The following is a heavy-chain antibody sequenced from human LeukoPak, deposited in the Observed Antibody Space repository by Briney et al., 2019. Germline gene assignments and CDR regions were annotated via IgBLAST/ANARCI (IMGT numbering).Heavy chain of an antibody. J-gene: IGHJ4*02. CDR2: IYYSGST. D-gene: IGHD5-24*01. V-gene: IGHV4-39*07. Sequence: NPSETLSLTCTVSGGSISSSSYYWGWIRQPPGKGLEWIGSIYYSGSTYYNPSLKSRVTISVDTSKNQFSLKLSSVTAADTAVYYCARARERWLQLGYFDYWGQGTLVTVSS. CDR3: ARARERWLQLGYFDY. CDR1: GGSISSSSYY.